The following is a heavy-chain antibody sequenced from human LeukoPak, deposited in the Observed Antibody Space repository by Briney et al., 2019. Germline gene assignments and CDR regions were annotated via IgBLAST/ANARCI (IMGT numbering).Heavy chain of an antibody. Sequence: PSETLSLTCTVSGGSISSSSYYWGWIRQPPGKGLEWIGNMYYSGSTYYNPSLKSRVTISVDTSNNQFSLKLSSVTAADTAVYYCARGTHGGYTVTTNWFDPWGQGTLVTVSS. V-gene: IGHV4-39*01. CDR1: GGSISSSSYY. J-gene: IGHJ5*02. D-gene: IGHD4-17*01. CDR2: MYYSGST. CDR3: ARGTHGGYTVTTNWFDP.